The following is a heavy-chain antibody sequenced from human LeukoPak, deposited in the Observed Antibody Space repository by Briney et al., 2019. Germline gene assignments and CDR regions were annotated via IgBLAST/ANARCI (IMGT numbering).Heavy chain of an antibody. V-gene: IGHV3-30-3*01. J-gene: IGHJ4*02. CDR1: GFTFSTYA. D-gene: IGHD3-22*01. CDR3: ARDYDTSGSYFDFFDY. Sequence: GRSLRLSCAASGFTFSTYAVHWVRQAPGKGLEWVAVISYDGSKRYYADSVKGRFTISRDNSKNALLQMNSLRAEDTAVYYCARDYDTSGSYFDFFDYWGQGTLVTVSS. CDR2: ISYDGSKR.